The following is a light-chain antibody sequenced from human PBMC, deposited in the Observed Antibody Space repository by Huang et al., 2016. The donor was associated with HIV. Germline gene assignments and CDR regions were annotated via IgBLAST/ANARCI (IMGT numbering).Light chain of an antibody. CDR1: QGISNY. Sequence: DIQMTQSPSSLSASVGDRVTITCRASQGISNYLVWYQQKPGKVPKLLIYAASTFQSGVPARVSGSGSGTDFTLTISSLQPEDVATYYCQKYNSAPLTFGGGTKVEIK. J-gene: IGKJ4*01. CDR2: AAS. CDR3: QKYNSAPLT. V-gene: IGKV1-27*01.